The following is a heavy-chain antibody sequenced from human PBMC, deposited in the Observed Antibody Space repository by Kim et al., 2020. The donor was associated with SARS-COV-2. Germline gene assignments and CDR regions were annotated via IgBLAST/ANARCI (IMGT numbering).Heavy chain of an antibody. Sequence: GGSLRLSCAASGFTFSSYAMSWVRQAPGKGLEWVSAISGSGGSTYYADSVKGRFTISRDNSKNTLYLQMNSLRAEDTAVYYCAKGGWWCSGGSCYYWGKGTLVTVSS. CDR1: GFTFSSYA. CDR3: AKGGWWCSGGSCYY. D-gene: IGHD2-15*01. CDR2: ISGSGGST. J-gene: IGHJ4*02. V-gene: IGHV3-23*01.